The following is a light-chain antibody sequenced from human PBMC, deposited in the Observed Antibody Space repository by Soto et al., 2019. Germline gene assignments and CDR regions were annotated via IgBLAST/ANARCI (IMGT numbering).Light chain of an antibody. V-gene: IGLV2-8*01. CDR3: RSYTGGNPSYV. J-gene: IGLJ1*01. CDR1: SSDVGGYDY. Sequence: QSALTQPPSASGSPGQSVTISCTGTSSDVGGYDYVSWYQQHPGKAPKLMIYEVTIRPSGGSDRFSGSKSGNTASLTVSGLQAEDEADYYSRSYTGGNPSYVFGTGTKLTVL. CDR2: EVT.